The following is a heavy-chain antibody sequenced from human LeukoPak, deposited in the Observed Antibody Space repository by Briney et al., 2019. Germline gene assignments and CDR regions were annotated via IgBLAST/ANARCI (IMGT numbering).Heavy chain of an antibody. CDR3: ATDSPETAAFDY. Sequence: GGSLRLSCTASGFSFSTYCMNWVRQAPGKGLEWVSYIVGSSSNIYYADSVKGRFTISRDNAKNSLYLQMDSLRAEDTAVYYCATDSPETAAFDYWGQGTLVTVSS. CDR2: IVGSSSNI. CDR1: GFSFSTYC. D-gene: IGHD1-1*01. V-gene: IGHV3-48*04. J-gene: IGHJ4*02.